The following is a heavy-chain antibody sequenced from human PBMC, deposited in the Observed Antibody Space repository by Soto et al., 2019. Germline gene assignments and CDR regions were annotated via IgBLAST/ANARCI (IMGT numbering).Heavy chain of an antibody. J-gene: IGHJ3*02. Sequence: EVQLVESGGGLVQPGRSLRLSCAASGFTFDDYAMHWVRQAPGKGLEWVPGISWNSGSIGYADSVKGRFTISRDNAKNSLYLQMNSLRAEDTALYYCAKDIGGGVTIFGVVTPDAFDIWGQGTMVTVSS. D-gene: IGHD3-3*01. CDR3: AKDIGGGVTIFGVVTPDAFDI. CDR1: GFTFDDYA. CDR2: ISWNSGSI. V-gene: IGHV3-9*01.